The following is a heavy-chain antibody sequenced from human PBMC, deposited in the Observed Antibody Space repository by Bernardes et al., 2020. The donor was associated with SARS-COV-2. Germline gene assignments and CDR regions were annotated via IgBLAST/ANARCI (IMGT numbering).Heavy chain of an antibody. CDR3: ARAPPEAVAGMGLFDY. J-gene: IGHJ4*02. CDR1: GGSISTSTYY. D-gene: IGHD6-19*01. CDR2: IYYTGST. Sequence: SETLSLTCTVSGGSISTSTYYWGWIRQSPGKGLEWIGNIYYTGSTYYNPSLKSRVTISVDTSKNQFSLRLAYVTAADTSVYYCARAPPEAVAGMGLFDYWGQGTLVTVSS. V-gene: IGHV4-39*01.